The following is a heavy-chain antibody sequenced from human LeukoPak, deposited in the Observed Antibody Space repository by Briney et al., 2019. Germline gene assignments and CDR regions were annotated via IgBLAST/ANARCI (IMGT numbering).Heavy chain of an antibody. J-gene: IGHJ4*02. CDR3: ARLRGYYRAQSFDY. Sequence: PSETLSLTCTVSGGSISSGGYYWRWIRQPPGKGLEWIGYIYYSGSTNYNPSLKSRVTISVDTSKNQFSLKLSSVTAADTAVYYCARLRGYYRAQSFDYWGQGTLVTVSS. V-gene: IGHV4-61*08. D-gene: IGHD1-14*01. CDR1: GGSISSGGYY. CDR2: IYYSGST.